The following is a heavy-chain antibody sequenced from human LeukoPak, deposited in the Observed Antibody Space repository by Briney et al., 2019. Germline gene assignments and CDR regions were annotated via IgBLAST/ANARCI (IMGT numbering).Heavy chain of an antibody. CDR3: ARDLGGSYRTAGMDV. CDR2: IWYDGSYK. Sequence: GGSLRLSCAASGFTFSSFGMHWVRQAPGKGLEWVAVIWYDGSYKYYIDSVKGRFTISRDNSKKTLYLQMDSLRAEDTAVYHCARDLGGSYRTAGMDVGGHGTTVTVSS. J-gene: IGHJ6*02. D-gene: IGHD1-26*01. V-gene: IGHV3-33*01. CDR1: GFTFSSFG.